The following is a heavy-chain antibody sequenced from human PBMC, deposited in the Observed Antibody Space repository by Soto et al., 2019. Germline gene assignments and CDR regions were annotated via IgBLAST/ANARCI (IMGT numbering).Heavy chain of an antibody. D-gene: IGHD6-13*01. CDR1: GFTFSDSA. Sequence: GSLRLSCAASGFTFSDSAIHWVRQAPGKGLEWVGRIKSKTDGGTTDYAAPVKGRFTISRDDSKNTLYLKMNRPKNEDTAVYYXFIIRXSSSWYEGPWCQGILVXVS. J-gene: IGHJ5*02. V-gene: IGHV3-15*01. CDR3: FIIRXSSSWYEGP. CDR2: IKSKTDGGTT.